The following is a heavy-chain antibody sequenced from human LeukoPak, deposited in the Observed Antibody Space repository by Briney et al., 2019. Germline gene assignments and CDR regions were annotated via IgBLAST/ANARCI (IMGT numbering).Heavy chain of an antibody. Sequence: SVKVSCKASGGTFSSYAISWVRQAPGQGLEWMGGIIPIFGTANYAQKFQGRVTITADESTSTAYMELSSLRSEDTAVYYCASMAYDFWSDLDGYFDYWGQGTLVTVSS. CDR3: ASMAYDFWSDLDGYFDY. D-gene: IGHD3-3*01. CDR2: IIPIFGTA. CDR1: GGTFSSYA. V-gene: IGHV1-69*13. J-gene: IGHJ4*02.